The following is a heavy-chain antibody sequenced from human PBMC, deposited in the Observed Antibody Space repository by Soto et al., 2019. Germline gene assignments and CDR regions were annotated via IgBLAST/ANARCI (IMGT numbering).Heavy chain of an antibody. J-gene: IGHJ6*03. V-gene: IGHV4-59*01. D-gene: IGHD1-7*01. CDR3: AGTTSHQWYYMDV. CDR1: GGSISSYY. Sequence: PSGTLSITCTVSGGSISSYYWSWIRQPPGKGLEWIGYIYYSGSTNYNPSLKSRVTISVDTSKNQFSLKLSSVTAADTAVYYCAGTTSHQWYYMDVWGKRTTVTVSS. CDR2: IYYSGST.